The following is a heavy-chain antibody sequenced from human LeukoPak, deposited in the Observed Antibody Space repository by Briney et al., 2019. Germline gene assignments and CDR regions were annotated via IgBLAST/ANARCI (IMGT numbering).Heavy chain of an antibody. CDR3: ARYYDILTGYYYYGMDV. J-gene: IGHJ6*02. CDR2: IYTSGST. Sequence: SETLSLTCTVSGGSISSYYWSWIRQPAGKGLEWIGRIYTSGSTNYNPSLKSRVTMSVDTSKNQFSLKLSSVTAADTAVYYCARYYDILTGYYYYGMDVWGQGTTVTVSS. V-gene: IGHV4-59*10. CDR1: GGSISSYY. D-gene: IGHD3-9*01.